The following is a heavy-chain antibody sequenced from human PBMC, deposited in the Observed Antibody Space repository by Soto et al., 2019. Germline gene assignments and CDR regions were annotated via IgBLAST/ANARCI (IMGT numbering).Heavy chain of an antibody. Sequence: SVKVSCKASGFTFTSSAVQWVRQARGERLEWIGWIVVGSGNTYYAQKFHERVTITRDMSTSTAYMDLRSVTAADTAVYYCARLPWADYGGIFDPWGQGILVTVSS. D-gene: IGHD4-17*01. CDR3: ARLPWADYGGIFDP. J-gene: IGHJ5*02. V-gene: IGHV1-58*01. CDR1: GFTFTSSA. CDR2: IVVGSGNT.